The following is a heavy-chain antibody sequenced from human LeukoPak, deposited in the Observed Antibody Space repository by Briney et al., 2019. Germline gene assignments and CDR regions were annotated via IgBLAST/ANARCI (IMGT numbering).Heavy chain of an antibody. J-gene: IGHJ6*03. D-gene: IGHD3-10*01. Sequence: GASVKVSCKASGYTFTSYDINWVRQATGQGLEWMGWMNPNSGNTGYAQKFQGRVTMTRNTSISTAYMELSSLRSEDTAVSYCARGRRVWFRLAPGDYYYYMDVWGKGTTVTVSS. CDR1: GYTFTSYD. CDR3: ARGRRVWFRLAPGDYYYYMDV. CDR2: MNPNSGNT. V-gene: IGHV1-8*01.